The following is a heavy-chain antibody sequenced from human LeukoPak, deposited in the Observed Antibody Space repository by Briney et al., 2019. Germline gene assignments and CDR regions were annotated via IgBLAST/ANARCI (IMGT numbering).Heavy chain of an antibody. J-gene: IGHJ3*02. Sequence: GASVKVSCKASGGTFSSYAISWVRQAPGQGLGWMGRIIPILGIANYAQKFQGRVTITADKSTSTAYMELSSLRSEDTAVYYCARDSSYAFDIWGQGTMVTVSS. CDR3: ARDSSYAFDI. CDR1: GGTFSSYA. D-gene: IGHD6-19*01. V-gene: IGHV1-69*04. CDR2: IIPILGIA.